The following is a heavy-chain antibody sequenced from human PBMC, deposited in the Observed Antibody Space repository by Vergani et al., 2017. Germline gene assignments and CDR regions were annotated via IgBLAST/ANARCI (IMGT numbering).Heavy chain of an antibody. CDR1: GGSISSGDYY. J-gene: IGHJ4*02. D-gene: IGHD3-9*01. Sequence: QVQLQESGPGLVKPSQTLSLTCTVSGGSISSGDYYWSWIRQPPGKGLEWIGYIYYSGSTYYNPSLKSRVTISVDTSKNQFSLKLSSVTAADTAVYYCARGSVRYFDWLLAGYYFDYWGQGTLVTVSS. CDR2: IYYSGST. V-gene: IGHV4-30-4*01. CDR3: ARGSVRYFDWLLAGYYFDY.